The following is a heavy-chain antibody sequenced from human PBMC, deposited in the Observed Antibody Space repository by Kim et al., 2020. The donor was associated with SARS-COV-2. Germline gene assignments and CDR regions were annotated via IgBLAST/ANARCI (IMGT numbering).Heavy chain of an antibody. Sequence: ASVKVSCKASGYTFTSYDINWVRQATGQGLEWMGWMNPNSGNTGYAQKFQGRVTMTRNTSISTAYMELSSLRSEDTAVYYCARQGYSGYEQVYYYYYGMDVWGQGTTVTVSS. CDR1: GYTFTSYD. D-gene: IGHD5-12*01. CDR2: MNPNSGNT. V-gene: IGHV1-8*01. CDR3: ARQGYSGYEQVYYYYYGMDV. J-gene: IGHJ6*02.